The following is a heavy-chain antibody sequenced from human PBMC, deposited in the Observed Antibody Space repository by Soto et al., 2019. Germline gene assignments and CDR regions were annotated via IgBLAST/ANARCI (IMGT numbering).Heavy chain of an antibody. D-gene: IGHD2-15*01. CDR3: AREPVVLAAKVYYGMDV. CDR2: ISSSSNTI. J-gene: IGHJ6*02. CDR1: GFTFSSYG. V-gene: IGHV3-48*02. Sequence: EVQLVESGGGLVQPGGSLRLSCAASGFTFSSYGMNWVRQAPGKGLEWVSYISSSSNTIYYADSVKGRFTISRDNAKNSLYLQMNRLRDEDTAVYYCAREPVVLAAKVYYGMDVWGQGTAVTVSS.